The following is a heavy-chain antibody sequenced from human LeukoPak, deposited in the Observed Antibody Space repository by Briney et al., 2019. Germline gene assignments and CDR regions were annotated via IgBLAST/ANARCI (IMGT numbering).Heavy chain of an antibody. CDR1: GVSITSYY. Sequence: PSETLSLTCTVSGVSITSYYWSWIRQPRGKGLEWIGSIYHSGSTNDNPSLMSRVTTSVDTSKNQFSLKLSSVTAADTAVYYCARRGYYYDSSHYYYFDYWGQGTLVTVSS. J-gene: IGHJ4*02. CDR3: ARRGYYYDSSHYYYFDY. D-gene: IGHD3-22*01. CDR2: IYHSGST. V-gene: IGHV4-59*08.